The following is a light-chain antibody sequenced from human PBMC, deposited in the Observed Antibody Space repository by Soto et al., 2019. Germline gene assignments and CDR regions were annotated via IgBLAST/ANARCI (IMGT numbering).Light chain of an antibody. Sequence: QSVLTQPPSASGTPGQRVTISCSGSSSNFGSNYVYWYQQLPGTAPKLLIYRNNQRPSGVPDRFSGSKSGTSASLAISGLRSEDEADYYCAAWDDSLSAVVFVGGTKLTVL. CDR3: AAWDDSLSAVV. V-gene: IGLV1-47*01. J-gene: IGLJ2*01. CDR2: RNN. CDR1: SSNFGSNY.